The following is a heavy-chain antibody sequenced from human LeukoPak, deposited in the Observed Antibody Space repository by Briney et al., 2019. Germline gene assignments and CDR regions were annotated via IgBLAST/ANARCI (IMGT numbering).Heavy chain of an antibody. CDR2: IYYSGST. J-gene: IGHJ4*02. CDR3: ARLSSWYDY. CDR1: GGSISSSSYY. Sequence: SQTLSLTCTVSGGSISSSSYYWGWIRQPPGKGLEWIGSIYYSGSTYYNPSLKSRVTISVDTSKNQFSLKLSSVTAADTAVYYCARLSSWYDYWGQGTLVTVSS. V-gene: IGHV4-39*01. D-gene: IGHD6-13*01.